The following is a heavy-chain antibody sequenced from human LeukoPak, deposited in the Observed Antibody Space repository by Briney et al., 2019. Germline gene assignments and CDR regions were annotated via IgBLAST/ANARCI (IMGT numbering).Heavy chain of an antibody. V-gene: IGHV4-4*07. D-gene: IGHD2-8*01. CDR1: GGFISTYY. J-gene: IGHJ5*02. CDR2: IYTSGST. Sequence: SETLSLTCTVSGGFISTYYWSWIRQPAGKGLEWIGRIYTSGSTNYNPSLKSRVTMSVDTSKNQFSLKLSSVTAADSAVYYCARDRMGGGFDPWGQGTLVTVSS. CDR3: ARDRMGGGFDP.